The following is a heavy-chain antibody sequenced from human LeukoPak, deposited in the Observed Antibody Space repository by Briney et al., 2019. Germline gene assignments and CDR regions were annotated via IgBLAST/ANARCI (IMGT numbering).Heavy chain of an antibody. D-gene: IGHD6-13*01. V-gene: IGHV1-24*01. Sequence: ASVKVSCKVSGYTLTELSMHWVRRAPGKGLEWMGGFDPEDGETIYAQKFQGRVTMTEDTSTDTAYMELSSLRSEDTAVYYCATVYYRNKVYGSWYYFDYWGQGTLVTVSS. J-gene: IGHJ4*02. CDR3: ATVYYRNKVYGSWYYFDY. CDR1: GYTLTELS. CDR2: FDPEDGET.